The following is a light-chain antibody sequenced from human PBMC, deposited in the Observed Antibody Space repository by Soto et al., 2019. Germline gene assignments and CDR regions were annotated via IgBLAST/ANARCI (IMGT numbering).Light chain of an antibody. Sequence: EIVLTQSPGTLSLSPGEGATLACRASQTISSNFLAWYQQKPGQAPRLLIYGVSIRATGIPDRFSGSGSGTDFTLTISRLEPEDFAVYYCQQCVSSPWTFGQGTTVEIK. V-gene: IGKV3-20*01. CDR2: GVS. J-gene: IGKJ1*01. CDR3: QQCVSSPWT. CDR1: QTISSNF.